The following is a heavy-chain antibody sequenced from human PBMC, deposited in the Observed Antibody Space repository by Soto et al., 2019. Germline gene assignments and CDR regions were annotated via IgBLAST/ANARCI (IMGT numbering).Heavy chain of an antibody. D-gene: IGHD1-26*01. CDR2: ILPISGTA. V-gene: IGHV1-69*06. Sequence: QVHLVQSGAEVKRPGSSVKVSCEASGGTFSLYGFSWVRQVPGHGPEWMGGILPISGTANYAPKFQGRVTISVYKSTRTGYVELKSLTSDDRAVYFCATNGEAPAADGSGRGDAFDIWGQGTKVTVSS. CDR3: ATNGEAPAADGSGRGDAFDI. J-gene: IGHJ3*02. CDR1: GGTFSLYG.